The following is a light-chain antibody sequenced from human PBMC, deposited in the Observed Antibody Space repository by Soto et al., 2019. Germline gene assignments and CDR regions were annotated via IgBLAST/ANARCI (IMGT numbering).Light chain of an antibody. CDR1: QSVSSSY. CDR2: GAS. CDR3: QQYGSSPGYT. Sequence: EIVLTQSPGTLSLSPGERATLSCRASQSVSSSYLAWYQQKPGQAPRLLIYGASSRATGIPDRFSGSGSGTDFTLTISRLEPEDFAVYYCQQYGSSPGYTFRQGTKLEI. J-gene: IGKJ2*01. V-gene: IGKV3-20*01.